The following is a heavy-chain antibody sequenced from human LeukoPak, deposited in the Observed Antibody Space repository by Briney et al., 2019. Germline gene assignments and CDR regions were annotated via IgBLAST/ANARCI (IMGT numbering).Heavy chain of an antibody. V-gene: IGHV3-23*01. D-gene: IGHD6-19*01. CDR2: ISGDAVSK. CDR3: TKDRHSSGWPNWFDP. CDR1: GFTFSSYD. J-gene: IGHJ5*02. Sequence: PGGSPRLSCRGSGFTFSSYDMSWVRQAPGKGLEWVSSISGDAVSKYYAESVRGRFTISRDNSKDTLYLQMNSLRAEDTALYFCTKDRHSSGWPNWFDPWGQGSLVIVSS.